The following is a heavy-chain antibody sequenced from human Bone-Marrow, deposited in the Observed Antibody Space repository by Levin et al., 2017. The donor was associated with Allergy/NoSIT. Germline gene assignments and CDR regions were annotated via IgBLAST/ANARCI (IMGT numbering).Heavy chain of an antibody. Sequence: PGESLKISCAASGFTFSSYSMNWVRQAPGKGLEWVSSISSSSSYIYYADSVKGRFTISRDNAKNSLYLQMNSLRAEDTAVYYCARQSREYSSSWLRYLWFDPWGQGTLVTVSS. V-gene: IGHV3-21*01. CDR1: GFTFSSYS. J-gene: IGHJ5*02. CDR3: ARQSREYSSSWLRYLWFDP. D-gene: IGHD6-13*01. CDR2: ISSSSSYI.